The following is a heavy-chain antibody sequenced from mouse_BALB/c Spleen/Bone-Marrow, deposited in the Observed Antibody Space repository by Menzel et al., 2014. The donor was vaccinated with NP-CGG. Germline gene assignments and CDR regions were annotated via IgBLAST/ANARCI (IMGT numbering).Heavy chain of an antibody. D-gene: IGHD2-4*01. V-gene: IGHV5-4*02. CDR2: ISDGGSYT. J-gene: IGHJ3*01. CDR1: GFTFSDYY. CDR3: ARAWDXDRKVWFAY. Sequence: EVKLMESGGGLVKPGGSLKLSCAASGFTFSDYYMYWVRQTPEKRLEWVATISDGGSYTYYPDSVKGRFTISRDNAKNNLHLQMSSLKSEDTAMYYCARAWDXDRKVWFAYWGQXTXXTVSA.